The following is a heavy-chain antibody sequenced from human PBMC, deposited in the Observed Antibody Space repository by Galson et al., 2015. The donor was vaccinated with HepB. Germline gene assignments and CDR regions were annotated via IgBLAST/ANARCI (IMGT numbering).Heavy chain of an antibody. D-gene: IGHD6-13*01. CDR2: IIPIFGTA. Sequence: SVKVSCKASGGTFSSYAISWVRQAPGQGLEWMGGIIPIFGTANYAQKFQGRVTITADESTSTAYMELSSLRSEDTAVYYCARGVWGSSWSLYWGQGTLVTVSS. CDR1: GGTFSSYA. J-gene: IGHJ4*02. CDR3: ARGVWGSSWSLY. V-gene: IGHV1-69*13.